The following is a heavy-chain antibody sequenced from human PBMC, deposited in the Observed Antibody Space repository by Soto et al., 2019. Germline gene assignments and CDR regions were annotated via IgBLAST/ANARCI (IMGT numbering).Heavy chain of an antibody. CDR1: GGSISTRSSY. CDR2: IYYIGNT. V-gene: IGHV4-39*02. Sequence: SETLSLTCTVSGGSISTRSSYWGWIRQPPGKGLEWIGSIYYIGNTYYNPSLKSRVTISIDTSKTRFSLNLSSVTAADTAVYYCARSRGLYYDFWSGYSSRSPSKDFDYWGQGTLVTVSS. CDR3: ARSRGLYYDFWSGYSSRSPSKDFDY. J-gene: IGHJ4*02. D-gene: IGHD3-3*01.